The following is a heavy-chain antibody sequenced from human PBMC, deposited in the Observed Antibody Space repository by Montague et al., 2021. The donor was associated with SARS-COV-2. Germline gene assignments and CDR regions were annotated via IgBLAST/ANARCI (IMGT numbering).Heavy chain of an antibody. J-gene: IGHJ4*02. Sequence: SETLSLTCAVYGGSFSGYYWTWFRQSPGKGLEWIAEINHSGTTNYNFNPSLRSRVTISVDTSKSQFSLKLSSVTAADTGVYYCARWDPQTLTLIGLRGKSASHYWGQGTLVTVSS. D-gene: IGHD4-23*01. CDR2: INHSGTT. CDR3: ARWDPQTLTLIGLRGKSASHY. V-gene: IGHV4-34*01. CDR1: GGSFSGYY.